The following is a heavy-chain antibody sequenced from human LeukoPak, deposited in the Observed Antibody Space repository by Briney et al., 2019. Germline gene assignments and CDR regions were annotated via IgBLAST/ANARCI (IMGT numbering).Heavy chain of an antibody. V-gene: IGHV4-31*03. D-gene: IGHD3-10*01. J-gene: IGHJ5*02. CDR1: GGSISSGAYY. CDR2: IYDSGST. CDR3: ARDRVAGWFDP. Sequence: NSSQTLSLTCTVSGGSISSGAYYWSWIRQHPGKGLEWIGYIYDSGSTYYNPSLKSRVTISVDTSKNLFSLRLNSVTAADTAVYYCARDRVAGWFDPWGQGTLSPSPQ.